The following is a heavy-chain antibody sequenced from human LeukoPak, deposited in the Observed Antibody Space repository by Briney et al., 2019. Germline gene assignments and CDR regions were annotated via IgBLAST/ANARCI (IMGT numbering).Heavy chain of an antibody. D-gene: IGHD6-19*01. Sequence: SETLSLTCAVSGCSISSGYYWGWIRQPPGKGLEWIGSIYHSGSTYYNPSLKSRVTTSVDTSKNQSSLKLSSVTAADTAVYYCSHGGYSSGWYGKLIDYWGQGTLVTVSS. CDR2: IYHSGST. J-gene: IGHJ4*02. CDR3: SHGGYSSGWYGKLIDY. CDR1: GCSISSGYY. V-gene: IGHV4-38-2*01.